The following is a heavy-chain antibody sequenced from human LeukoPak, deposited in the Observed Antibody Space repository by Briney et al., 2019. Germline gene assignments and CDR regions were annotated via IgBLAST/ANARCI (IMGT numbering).Heavy chain of an antibody. D-gene: IGHD2-2*01. CDR3: TMYCSSTSCQPFDY. CDR2: IRSKANSYAA. V-gene: IGHV3-73*01. Sequence: GGSLKLSCAASGFTFSCSAMHWVRQASGKGLEWVGRIRSKANSYAAAYAASVKGRFTISRDDSKNTAYLQMNSLKTEDTAVYYCTMYCSSTSCQPFDYWGQGTLVTVSS. CDR1: GFTFSCSA. J-gene: IGHJ4*02.